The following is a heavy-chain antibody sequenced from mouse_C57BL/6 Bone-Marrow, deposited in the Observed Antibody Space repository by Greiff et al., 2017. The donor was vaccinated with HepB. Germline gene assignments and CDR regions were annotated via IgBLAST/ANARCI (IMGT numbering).Heavy chain of an antibody. J-gene: IGHJ2*01. V-gene: IGHV14-4*01. D-gene: IGHD1-1*01. CDR3: TIYYGSSYGGDLFDY. Sequence: EVKLMESGAELVRPGASVKLSCTASGFNIKDDYMHWVKQRPEQGLEWIGWIDPENGDTEYASKFQGKANITADTSSNTAYLQLSSLTSEDTAVYYCTIYYGSSYGGDLFDYWGQGTTLTVSS. CDR1: GFNIKDDY. CDR2: IDPENGDT.